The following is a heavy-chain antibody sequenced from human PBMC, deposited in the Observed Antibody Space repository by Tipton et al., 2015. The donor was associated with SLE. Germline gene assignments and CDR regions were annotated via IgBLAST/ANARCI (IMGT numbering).Heavy chain of an antibody. CDR1: GGSISSYY. CDR2: IYYSGST. CDR3: ARAKGSTGQRFDP. D-gene: IGHD2-2*01. V-gene: IGHV4-59*12. J-gene: IGHJ5*02. Sequence: TLSLTCTVSGGSISSYYWSWIRQPPGKGLEWIGYIYYSGSTNYNPSLKSRVTISVDKSKNQFSLKLSSVTAADTAVYYCARAKGSTGQRFDPWGQGTLVTVSS.